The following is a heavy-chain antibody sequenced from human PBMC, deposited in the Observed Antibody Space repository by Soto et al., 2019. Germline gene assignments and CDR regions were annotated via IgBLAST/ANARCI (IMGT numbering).Heavy chain of an antibody. V-gene: IGHV4-59*01. J-gene: IGHJ4*02. D-gene: IGHD3-9*01. CDR1: GGSISSYY. Sequence: SETLSLTCTVSGGSISSYYWSWIRQPPGKGLEWIGYIYYSGSTNYNPSLKSRVTISVDTSKNQFSLKLSSVTAADTAVYYCAKTQNDILDYWGQGTLVTVSS. CDR3: AKTQNDILDY. CDR2: IYYSGST.